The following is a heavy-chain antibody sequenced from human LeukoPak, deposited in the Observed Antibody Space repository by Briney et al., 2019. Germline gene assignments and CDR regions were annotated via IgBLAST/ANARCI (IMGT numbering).Heavy chain of an antibody. V-gene: IGHV3-15*01. J-gene: IGHJ4*02. CDR2: IKSKTDGGTT. CDR1: GFTFSNAW. D-gene: IGHD3-22*01. Sequence: GGSLRLSCAASGFTFSNAWMSWVRQAPGKGLEWVGRIKSKTDGGTTDYAAPVKGRFTISRDDSKNTLYLQMNSLKTEDTAVYYCTTAAYYYDSSGYYKSPDYWGQGTLVTVSS. CDR3: TTAAYYYDSSGYYKSPDY.